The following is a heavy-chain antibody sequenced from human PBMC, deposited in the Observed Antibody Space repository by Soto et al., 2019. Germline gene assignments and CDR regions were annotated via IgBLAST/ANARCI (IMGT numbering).Heavy chain of an antibody. D-gene: IGHD3-10*01. CDR1: GYTFTSYG. J-gene: IGHJ4*02. CDR3: AVLLWFGELPNSSSFDY. V-gene: IGHV1-18*01. CDR2: ISAYNGNT. Sequence: QVQLVQSGAEVKKPGASVKVSCKASGYTFTSYGISWVRQAPGQGLEWMGWISAYNGNTNYAQKLQGRVTMTTDTSTSTAYMELRSLRSDDTAVYYCAVLLWFGELPNSSSFDYWGQGTLVTVSS.